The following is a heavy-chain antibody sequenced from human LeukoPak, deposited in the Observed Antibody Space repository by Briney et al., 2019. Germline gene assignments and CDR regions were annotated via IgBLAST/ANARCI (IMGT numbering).Heavy chain of an antibody. V-gene: IGHV3-30*02. D-gene: IGHD6-19*01. CDR1: GFTFSSYG. CDR3: ARDGTEQWLVYDGRDDY. J-gene: IGHJ4*02. Sequence: PGGSLRLSCAASGFTFSSYGMHWVRQAPGKGLEWVAFIRYDGSNKYYADSVKGRFTISRDNSKNSLYLQMNSLRAEDTAVYYCARDGTEQWLVYDGRDDYWGQGTLVTVSS. CDR2: IRYDGSNK.